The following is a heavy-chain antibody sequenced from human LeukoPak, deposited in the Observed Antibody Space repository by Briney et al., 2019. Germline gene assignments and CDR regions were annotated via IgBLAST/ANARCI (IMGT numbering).Heavy chain of an antibody. CDR3: AKVNRPITMIVVVTNFDY. Sequence: GGSLRLSCAAPGFTFSSYAMSWVRQAPGKGLEWVSAISGSGGSTYYADSVKGRFTISRDNSKNTLYLQMNSLRAEDTAVYYCAKVNRPITMIVVVTNFDYWGQGTLVTVSS. CDR2: ISGSGGST. V-gene: IGHV3-23*01. CDR1: GFTFSSYA. D-gene: IGHD3-22*01. J-gene: IGHJ4*02.